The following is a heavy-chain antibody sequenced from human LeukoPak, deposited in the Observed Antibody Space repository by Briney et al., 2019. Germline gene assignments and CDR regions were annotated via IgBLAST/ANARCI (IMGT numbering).Heavy chain of an antibody. CDR1: GYSISSGYY. CDR2: IYHSGST. V-gene: IGHV4-38-2*01. D-gene: IGHD2-2*01. J-gene: IGHJ6*03. Sequence: SETLSLTCAVSGYSISSGYYWGWIRQPPGKGLEWIGSIYHSGSTYYNPPLKRRVTISVDTSKNPFSLKLSSVTAADTAVYYCARQGYCSSTSCYRRPYYYYYMDVWGKGTTVTVSS. CDR3: ARQGYCSSTSCYRRPYYYYYMDV.